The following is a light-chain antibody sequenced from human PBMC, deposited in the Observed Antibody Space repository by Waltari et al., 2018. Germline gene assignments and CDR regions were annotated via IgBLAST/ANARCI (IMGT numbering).Light chain of an antibody. CDR3: SSFSASNNCL. J-gene: IGLJ7*01. CDR1: SSDIGTYNS. V-gene: IGLV2-11*01. Sequence: QAALTQPRSVSGSPGQSVTISCTGTSSDIGTYNSVSWYQQHPGTAPKLMIYDVSKRASGVSDRFSGSKSGNTASLTISGLQAEDEADYHCSSFSASNNCLFGGGTRLLVL. CDR2: DVS.